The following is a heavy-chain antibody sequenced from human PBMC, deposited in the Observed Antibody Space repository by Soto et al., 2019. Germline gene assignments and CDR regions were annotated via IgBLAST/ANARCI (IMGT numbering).Heavy chain of an antibody. CDR1: GGSISSGGYY. V-gene: IGHV4-30-4*01. CDR3: ARVAPDSGYDFDY. Sequence: SETLSLTCTVSGGSISSGGYYWSWIRQPPGKGLEWIGYIYYSGSTYYNPSLKSRVTISVDTSKNQFSLKLSSVTAADTAVYYGARVAPDSGYDFDYWGQGTLVTVSS. J-gene: IGHJ4*02. D-gene: IGHD5-12*01. CDR2: IYYSGST.